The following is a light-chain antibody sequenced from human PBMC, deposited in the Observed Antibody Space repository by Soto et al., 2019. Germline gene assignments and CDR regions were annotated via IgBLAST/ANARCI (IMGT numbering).Light chain of an antibody. CDR3: QQRQYWPPIT. V-gene: IGKV3D-20*02. Sequence: EIVLTQSPGTLSLSPGERATLSCRASQSVTANYLAWYQQKPGQAPRLLIYGASNRATGIPDRFGGSGSGTDFTLTISSLEPEDCAIYYCQQRQYWPPITFGQGTRLEIK. CDR2: GAS. CDR1: QSVTANY. J-gene: IGKJ5*01.